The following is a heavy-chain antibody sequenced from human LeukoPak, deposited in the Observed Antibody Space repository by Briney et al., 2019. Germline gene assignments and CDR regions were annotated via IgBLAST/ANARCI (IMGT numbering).Heavy chain of an antibody. CDR2: TYYRSKWYN. CDR1: GDSVSSNSAA. D-gene: IGHD3-10*01. Sequence: SQTLSLTCAISGDSVSSNSAAWNWIRQSPSRGLEWLGRTYYRSKWYNDYAVSVKSRITINPDTSKNQFSLQLNSLTPEDTAVYYCAMERILLWFGELLFNWFDPWGQGTLVTVSS. CDR3: AMERILLWFGELLFNWFDP. J-gene: IGHJ5*02. V-gene: IGHV6-1*01.